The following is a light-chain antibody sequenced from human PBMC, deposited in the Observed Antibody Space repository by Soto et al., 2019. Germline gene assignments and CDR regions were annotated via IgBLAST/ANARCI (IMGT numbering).Light chain of an antibody. CDR3: QSYESSLRV. CDR2: GNS. CDR1: SSNIGAGYD. V-gene: IGLV1-40*01. J-gene: IGLJ2*01. Sequence: QSVLTQPPSVYGAPGQRVTISCTGSSSNIGAGYDVHWYPQLPGTAPKLLIHGNSNRPSGVPDRFSGSKSGTSASLAITGLQAEDEADYYCQSYESSLRVFGGGTKLTVL.